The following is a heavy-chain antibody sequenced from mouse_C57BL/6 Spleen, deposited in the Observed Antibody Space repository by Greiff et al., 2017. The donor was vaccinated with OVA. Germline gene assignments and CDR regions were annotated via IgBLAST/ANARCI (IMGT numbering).Heavy chain of an antibody. D-gene: IGHD2-1*01. Sequence: VKLQQSGPELVKPGASVKISCKASGYAFSSSWMNWVKQRPGQGLEWIGRIYPGDGGTKYNGQFKGKATLTADTSSSQAYMQLSSQTSEDSAVYFCINGNYVFDVWGTGTTVTVSS. CDR1: GYAFSSSW. V-gene: IGHV1-82*01. J-gene: IGHJ1*03. CDR3: INGNYVFDV. CDR2: IYPGDGGT.